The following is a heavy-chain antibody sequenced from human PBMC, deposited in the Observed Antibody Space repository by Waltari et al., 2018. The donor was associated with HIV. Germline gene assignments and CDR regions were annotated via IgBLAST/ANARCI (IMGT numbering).Heavy chain of an antibody. Sequence: EVQLVQSGAEVKTPGESLKISCKGSGYSFTSPWIGRVRQMPGKGLGWMGIIYPGDSDIRYSPSFQGQVTISADKSITTAYLQWSSLKASDTAMYYCARTVQGVTSRFDYWGQGTLVTVSS. J-gene: IGHJ4*02. D-gene: IGHD3-10*01. V-gene: IGHV5-51*01. CDR2: IYPGDSDI. CDR1: GYSFTSPW. CDR3: ARTVQGVTSRFDY.